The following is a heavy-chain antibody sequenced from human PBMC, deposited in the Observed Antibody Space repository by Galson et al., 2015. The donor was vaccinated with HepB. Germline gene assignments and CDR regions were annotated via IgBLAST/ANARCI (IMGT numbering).Heavy chain of an antibody. D-gene: IGHD5-18*01. CDR1: GFTFSSYS. Sequence: SLRLSCAASGFTFSSYSMNWVRQAPGKGLEWVSSISSSSSYIYYADSVKGRFTISRDNAKNSLYLQMNSLRAEDTAVYYCARDSYDPWDYYGMDVWCQGTTVTVSS. V-gene: IGHV3-21*01. J-gene: IGHJ6*02. CDR3: ARDSYDPWDYYGMDV. CDR2: ISSSSSYI.